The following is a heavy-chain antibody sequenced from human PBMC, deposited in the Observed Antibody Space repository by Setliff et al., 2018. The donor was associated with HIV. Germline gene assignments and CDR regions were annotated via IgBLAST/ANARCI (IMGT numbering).Heavy chain of an antibody. J-gene: IGHJ4*02. CDR3: ARAAPGGGNDYFGY. Sequence: ASVKVSCKTSGYTFNDFVIHWVRQAPGQRPEYMGWFYPGTGGTGYSPRFQGRLPFSRDTSATAAHVEVNSLTSEDTAVYYCARAAPGGGNDYFGYWGQGALVTVSS. CDR2: FYPGTGGT. V-gene: IGHV1-3*01. D-gene: IGHD3-16*01. CDR1: GYTFNDFV.